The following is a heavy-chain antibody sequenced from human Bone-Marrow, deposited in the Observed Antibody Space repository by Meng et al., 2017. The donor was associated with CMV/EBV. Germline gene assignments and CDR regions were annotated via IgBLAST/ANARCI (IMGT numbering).Heavy chain of an antibody. CDR1: GFTFSSYW. V-gene: IGHV4-59*01. D-gene: IGHD3-22*01. Sequence: ESLKISCAASGFTFSSYWMHWVRQAPGKGLEWIGYIYYSGSTNYNPSLKSRVTISVDTSKNQFSLKLSSVTAADTAVYYCARETLSDSSGYTPDPGAFDIWGQGTMVTVSS. J-gene: IGHJ3*02. CDR2: IYYSGST. CDR3: ARETLSDSSGYTPDPGAFDI.